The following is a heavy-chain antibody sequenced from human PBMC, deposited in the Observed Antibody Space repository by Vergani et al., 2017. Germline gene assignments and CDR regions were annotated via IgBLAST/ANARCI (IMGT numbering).Heavy chain of an antibody. J-gene: IGHJ5*02. CDR3: ARAWGGATIWFDP. CDR1: GFTFSSYA. V-gene: IGHV3-23*01. Sequence: EVQLLESGGGLVQPGGSLRLSCAASGFTFSSYAMSWVRQAPGKGLEWVSAISGSGGSTYYADSVKGRFTISRDNSKNTLYLQRNSLRAEDTAVYYCARAWGGATIWFDPWGQGTLVTVSS. CDR2: ISGSGGST. D-gene: IGHD1-26*01.